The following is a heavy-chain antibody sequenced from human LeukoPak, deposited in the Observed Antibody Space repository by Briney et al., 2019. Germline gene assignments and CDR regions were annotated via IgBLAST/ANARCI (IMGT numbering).Heavy chain of an antibody. D-gene: IGHD3-22*01. Sequence: PSETLSLTCTVSGGSISSYYWSWIRQPAGKGLEWIGRIYTSGSTNYNPSLKSRVTMSVDTSKSQFSLKLSSVTAADTAVYYCARDTLEYYDSSGFRDWGQGTLVTVSS. V-gene: IGHV4-4*07. CDR2: IYTSGST. J-gene: IGHJ4*02. CDR3: ARDTLEYYDSSGFRD. CDR1: GGSISSYY.